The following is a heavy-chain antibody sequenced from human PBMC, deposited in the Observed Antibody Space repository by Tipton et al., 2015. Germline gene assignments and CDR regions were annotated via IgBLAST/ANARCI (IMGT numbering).Heavy chain of an antibody. J-gene: IGHJ1*01. CDR2: IYYSGST. V-gene: IGHV4-59*01. D-gene: IGHD3-22*01. CDR1: GGSMNYFY. CDR3: ARASIIQGYYHDSSRYYLFNS. Sequence: TLSLTCTVSGGSMNYFYWSWIRQSPGEGLEWIGYIYYSGSTNYNPSLRSRVAMSMDTSKNQFSLKLSSVIAADTAVYYCARASIIQGYYHDSSRYYLFNSWGQGTLVTVSS.